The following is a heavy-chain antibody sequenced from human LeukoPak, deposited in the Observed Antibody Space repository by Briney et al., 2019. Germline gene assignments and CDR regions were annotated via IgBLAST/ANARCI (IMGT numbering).Heavy chain of an antibody. CDR3: AREQSGGYFDY. CDR1: GYTFTSYF. V-gene: IGHV1-46*01. CDR2: INPSNGDT. D-gene: IGHD2-8*02. J-gene: IGHJ4*02. Sequence: GASVKVSCKASGYTFTSYFIHWVRQAPGQGLEWMGIINPSNGDTVYAPKFQGRFTVTRDTSTSTVHMELSSLGSQDTAVYYCAREQSGGYFDYWGQGTLVTVST.